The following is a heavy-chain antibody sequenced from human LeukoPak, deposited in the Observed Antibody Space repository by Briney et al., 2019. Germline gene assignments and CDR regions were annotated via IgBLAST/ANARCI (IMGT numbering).Heavy chain of an antibody. D-gene: IGHD3-9*01. CDR2: ISYNSGSI. V-gene: IGHV3-9*01. J-gene: IGHJ4*02. CDR3: ARAGRGLRYFDWLTYDY. CDR1: GFTFDDYV. Sequence: GGSLRLSCAASGFTFDDYVMHWVRQAPGKGLEWVSSISYNSGSIGYADSVKGRFTISRDNAKNTLYLQMNSLRAEDTAVYYCARAGRGLRYFDWLTYDYWGQGTLVTVSS.